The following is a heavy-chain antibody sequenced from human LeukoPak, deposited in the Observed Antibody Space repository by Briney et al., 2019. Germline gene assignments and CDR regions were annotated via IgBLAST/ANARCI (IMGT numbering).Heavy chain of an antibody. J-gene: IGHJ4*02. V-gene: IGHV3-30*03. Sequence: GGSLRLSCAASGFTFSDYYMSWIRQAPGKGLEWVAVISYDGSNKYYADSVKGQFTISRDNSKNTLYLQMNSLRAEDTAVYYCARGGMRLSSLRWLLLFDYWGQGTLVTVSS. CDR2: ISYDGSNK. CDR3: ARGGMRLSSLRWLLLFDY. CDR1: GFTFSDYY. D-gene: IGHD3-22*01.